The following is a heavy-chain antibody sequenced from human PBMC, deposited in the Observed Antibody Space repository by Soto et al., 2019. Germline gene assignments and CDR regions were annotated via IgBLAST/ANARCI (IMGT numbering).Heavy chain of an antibody. CDR1: GYTFTSYA. J-gene: IGHJ4*02. V-gene: IGHV1-3*01. CDR3: ARVRGPGTVALFDY. D-gene: IGHD2-21*01. Sequence: GASVKVSFKASGYTFTSYAMHWVRQAPGQRLEWMGWINAGNGNTKYSQKFQGRVTITRDTSASTAYMELSSLRSEDTAVYYCARVRGPGTVALFDYWGQGTPVTVSS. CDR2: INAGNGNT.